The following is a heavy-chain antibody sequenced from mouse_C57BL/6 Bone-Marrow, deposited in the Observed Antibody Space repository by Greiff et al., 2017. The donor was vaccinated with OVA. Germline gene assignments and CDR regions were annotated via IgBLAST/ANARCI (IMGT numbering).Heavy chain of an antibody. J-gene: IGHJ1*03. CDR3: AITPFYYGSRYFDV. Sequence: EVMLVESGGDLVKPGGSLKLSCAASGFTFSSYGMSWVRQTPDKRLEWVATISSGGSYTYYPDSVKGRFTISRDNAKNTLYLQMSSLKSEDTATYYCAITPFYYGSRYFDVWGTGTTVTVSS. CDR2: ISSGGSYT. CDR1: GFTFSSYG. V-gene: IGHV5-6*01. D-gene: IGHD1-1*01.